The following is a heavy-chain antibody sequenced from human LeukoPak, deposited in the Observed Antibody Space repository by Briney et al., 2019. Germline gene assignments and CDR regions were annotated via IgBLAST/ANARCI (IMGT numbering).Heavy chain of an antibody. CDR3: ARDGYSSGWYNHYYYYGMDV. CDR2: TYYRSKWYN. Sequence: SQTLSLTCVISGDSVSSNSAAWNWIRQSPSRGLEWLGRTYYRSKWYNDYAVSVKSRITINPDTSKNQFSLQLNSVTPEDTAVYYCARDGYSSGWYNHYYYYGMDVWGQGTTVTVSS. V-gene: IGHV6-1*01. CDR1: GDSVSSNSAA. D-gene: IGHD6-19*01. J-gene: IGHJ6*02.